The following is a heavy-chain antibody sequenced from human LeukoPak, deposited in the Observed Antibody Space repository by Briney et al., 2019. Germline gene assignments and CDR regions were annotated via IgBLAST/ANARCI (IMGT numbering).Heavy chain of an antibody. CDR2: ISSSGDSI. Sequence: GGSLRLSCAGSGFSFSTHSLNWVRQAPGKGLEWVSSISSSGDSIYYADSVKGRFTISRDNAKNSLYLQMNSLTAGDTAVYYCSREPGGVFDYWGQGTLVIVSS. J-gene: IGHJ4*02. V-gene: IGHV3-21*06. D-gene: IGHD2-8*02. CDR3: SREPGGVFDY. CDR1: GFSFSTHS.